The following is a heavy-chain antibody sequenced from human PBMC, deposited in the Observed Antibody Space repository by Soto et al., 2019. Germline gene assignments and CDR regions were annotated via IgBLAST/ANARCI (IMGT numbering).Heavy chain of an antibody. Sequence: ASVTVSCQASGYTFTCYYMHWVRQAPGQGLEWMGWINPNSGGTNYAQKFQGWVTMTRDTSISTAYMELSRLRSDDTAVYYCARLTIFGVRFDYWGQGTLVTVS. D-gene: IGHD3-3*01. CDR1: GYTFTCYY. J-gene: IGHJ4*02. CDR3: ARLTIFGVRFDY. CDR2: INPNSGGT. V-gene: IGHV1-2*04.